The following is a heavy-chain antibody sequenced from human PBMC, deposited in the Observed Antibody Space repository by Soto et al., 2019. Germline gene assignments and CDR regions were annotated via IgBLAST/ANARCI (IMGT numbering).Heavy chain of an antibody. CDR2: ITGSGTTI. CDR1: GFPFSGYS. Sequence: GGSLSLSCAASGFPFSGYSMNWVRQAPGKGLEWVSSITGSGTTIYYADSVKGRFTISRDNAKNSLYLQMNSLKDEDTAVYYCARRNAMDVWGQGTTVTVSS. V-gene: IGHV3-48*02. CDR3: ARRNAMDV. J-gene: IGHJ6*02.